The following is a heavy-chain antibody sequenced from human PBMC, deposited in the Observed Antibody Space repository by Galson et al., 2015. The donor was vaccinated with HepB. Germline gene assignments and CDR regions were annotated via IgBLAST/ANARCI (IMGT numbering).Heavy chain of an antibody. V-gene: IGHV1-46*03. CDR1: GYTFTSYY. CDR3: ARVGEDCSSTSCYSFWFDP. Sequence: SVKVSCKASGYTFTSYYMHWVRQAPGQGLEWMGIINPSGGSTSYAQKFQGRVTMTRDTSTSTVYMELSSLRSEDTAVYYCARVGEDCSSTSCYSFWFDPWGQGTLVTVSS. D-gene: IGHD2-2*01. J-gene: IGHJ5*02. CDR2: INPSGGST.